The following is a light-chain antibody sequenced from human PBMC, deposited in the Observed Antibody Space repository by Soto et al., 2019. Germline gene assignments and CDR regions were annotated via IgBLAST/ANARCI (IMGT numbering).Light chain of an antibody. J-gene: IGLJ1*01. CDR3: SSYTSYYTRV. V-gene: IGLV1-51*01. CDR1: SSNIGGNS. CDR2: DDN. Sequence: QSVLTQPPSVSAAPGQKVTISCSGSSSNIGGNSVSWYQQLPGTAPKLLIYDDNKRPSGVSDRFSGSKSGNTASLTISGLQPEDEADYFCSSYTSYYTRVFGTGTKVTVL.